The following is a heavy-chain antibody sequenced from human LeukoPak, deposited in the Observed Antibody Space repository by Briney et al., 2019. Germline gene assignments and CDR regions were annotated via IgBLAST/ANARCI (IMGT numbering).Heavy chain of an antibody. Sequence: GASVKVSCKVSGYTFTSYDINWVRQATGQGPEWMGWMNPNSGNTGYAQKFRGRVSITRNTSISTAYMELSSLVSEDTAVYYCARLGELSSDDYWGQGTLVTVSS. J-gene: IGHJ4*02. V-gene: IGHV1-8*03. D-gene: IGHD3-16*02. CDR2: MNPNSGNT. CDR3: ARLGELSSDDY. CDR1: GYTFTSYD.